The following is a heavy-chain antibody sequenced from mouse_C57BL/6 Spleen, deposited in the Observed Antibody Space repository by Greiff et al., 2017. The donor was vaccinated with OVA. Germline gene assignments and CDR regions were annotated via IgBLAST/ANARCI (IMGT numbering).Heavy chain of an antibody. J-gene: IGHJ2*01. V-gene: IGHV1-81*01. CDR3: ARFHYYGSKGY. D-gene: IGHD1-1*01. CDR1: GYTFTSYG. CDR2: IYPRSGNT. Sequence: VKLVESGAELARPGASVKLSCKASGYTFTSYGISWVKQRTGQGLEWIGEIYPRSGNTYYNEKFKGKATLTADKSSSTAYMELRSLTSEDSAVYFCARFHYYGSKGYWGQGTTLTVSS.